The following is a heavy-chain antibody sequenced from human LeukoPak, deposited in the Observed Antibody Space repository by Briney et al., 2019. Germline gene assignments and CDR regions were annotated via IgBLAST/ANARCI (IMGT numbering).Heavy chain of an antibody. V-gene: IGHV4-59*01. J-gene: IGHJ4*02. CDR3: ARVDGDYVYYFDY. CDR2: IYYSGST. CDR1: GGSISSYY. Sequence: SETLSLTCTVSGGSISSYYWSWIRQPPGKGLEWIGYIYYSGSTNYNPSLKSRVTISVDTSKNQYSLKLSSVTAADTAVYYCARVDGDYVYYFDYWGQGTLVTVSS. D-gene: IGHD4-17*01.